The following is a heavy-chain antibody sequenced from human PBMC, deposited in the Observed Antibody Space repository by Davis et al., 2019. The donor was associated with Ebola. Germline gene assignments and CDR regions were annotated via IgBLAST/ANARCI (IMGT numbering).Heavy chain of an antibody. CDR2: INHSGST. D-gene: IGHD6-19*01. V-gene: IGHV4-34*01. J-gene: IGHJ4*02. CDR3: ARHRYAVGSDS. CDR1: GGSFSGYY. Sequence: PSETLSLTCAVYGGSFSGYYWSWIRQPPGKGLEWIGEINHSGSTNYNPSLKSRVTISVDTSKNQFSLKLSSVTAADTAVYYCARHRYAVGSDSWGQGTLVTVSS.